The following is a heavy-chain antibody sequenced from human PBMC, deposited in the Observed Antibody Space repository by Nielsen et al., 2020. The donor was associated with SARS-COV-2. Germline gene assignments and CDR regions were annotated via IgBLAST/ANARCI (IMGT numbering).Heavy chain of an antibody. Sequence: GESLKISCAASGFLVSTKYMNWVRQAPGKGLEWVSVFYSGGTTLYADSVKGRFIISRDNSRNTLYLQMNSLRVEDTAVYYCARAENYGTGSYGSGYYYMDVWGKGTTVTVSS. V-gene: IGHV3-53*01. CDR2: FYSGGTT. J-gene: IGHJ6*03. CDR3: ARAENYGTGSYGSGYYYMDV. CDR1: GFLVSTKY. D-gene: IGHD3-10*01.